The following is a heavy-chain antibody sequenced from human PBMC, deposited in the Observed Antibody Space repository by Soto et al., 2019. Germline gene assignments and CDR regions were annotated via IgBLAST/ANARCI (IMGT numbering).Heavy chain of an antibody. CDR3: AKDRGSGWRVDAFDI. D-gene: IGHD6-19*01. V-gene: IGHV3-30*18. CDR2: ISYDGSNK. J-gene: IGHJ3*02. Sequence: GGSLRISCAASGFTFSSYGMHWVRQAPGKGLEWVAVISYDGSNKYYADSVKGRFTISRDNSKNTLYLQMNSLRAEDTAVYYCAKDRGSGWRVDAFDIWGRGTMVTV. CDR1: GFTFSSYG.